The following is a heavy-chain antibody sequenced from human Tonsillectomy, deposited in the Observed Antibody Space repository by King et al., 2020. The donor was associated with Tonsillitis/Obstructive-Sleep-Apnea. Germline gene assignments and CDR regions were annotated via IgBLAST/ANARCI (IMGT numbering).Heavy chain of an antibody. CDR1: GFTFDDYT. CDR3: AKDKGELRGPYFDY. V-gene: IGHV3-43*01. D-gene: IGHD1-26*01. J-gene: IGHJ4*02. CDR2: ISWDGGST. Sequence: VQLVESGGVVVQPGGSLRLSCAASGFTFDDYTMHWVRQAPGKGLEWVSLISWDGGSTYYADSVKGRFTISRENSKNSLYLQMNSLRTEDTALYYCAKDKGELRGPYFDYWGQGTLVTVSS.